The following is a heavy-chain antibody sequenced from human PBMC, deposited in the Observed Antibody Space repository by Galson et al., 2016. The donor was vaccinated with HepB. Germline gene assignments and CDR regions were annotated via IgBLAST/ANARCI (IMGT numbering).Heavy chain of an antibody. J-gene: IGHJ3*02. Sequence: SETLSLTCSVSGDSIDYYAWSWIRQSPGKGLEWIGNVSFSGTPNYNPSLKSRVSIALDTSKNQCSLTLNSVTTADTALYYCARGVFYYDASDYPIDAFDIWGQGTLVTVSS. D-gene: IGHD3-22*01. CDR1: GDSIDYYA. CDR3: ARGVFYYDASDYPIDAFDI. V-gene: IGHV4-59*01. CDR2: VSFSGTP.